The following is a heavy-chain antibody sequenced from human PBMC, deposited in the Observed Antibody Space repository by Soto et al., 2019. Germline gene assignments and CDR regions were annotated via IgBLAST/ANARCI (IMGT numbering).Heavy chain of an antibody. CDR1: GFTFSTYS. D-gene: IGHD3-3*01. V-gene: IGHV3-48*01. CDR3: ARDRPTERFLEWLPIDY. J-gene: IGHJ4*02. CDR2: ISSRSSTI. Sequence: EVQLVESGGGLVQPGGSLRLSCAASGFTFSTYSMNWVRQAPGKGREWVSYISSRSSTIYYADSVKGRFTISRDNAKNSLYLQMNSLRAEDTAVYYCARDRPTERFLEWLPIDYWGQGTLVTVSS.